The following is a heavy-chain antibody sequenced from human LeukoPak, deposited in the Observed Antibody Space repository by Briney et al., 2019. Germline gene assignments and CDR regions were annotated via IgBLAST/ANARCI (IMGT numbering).Heavy chain of an antibody. Sequence: GASAKVSCKTAGYTFTSHGISWVRQAPGQGLEWMGWISAYSGDTKFAQKFQGRVTMTTETSKNTAYMELRSLRFDDTAVYYCAREKRYAFDSWGQGTLVTV. CDR3: AREKRYAFDS. J-gene: IGHJ4*02. V-gene: IGHV1-18*01. CDR2: ISAYSGDT. CDR1: GYTFTSHG. D-gene: IGHD3-9*01.